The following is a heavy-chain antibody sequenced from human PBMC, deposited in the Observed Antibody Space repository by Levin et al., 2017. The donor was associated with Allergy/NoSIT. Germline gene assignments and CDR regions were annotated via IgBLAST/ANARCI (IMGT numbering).Heavy chain of an antibody. CDR2: SYYSGTN. CDR3: ATLVAGRSDY. D-gene: IGHD6-19*01. CDR1: GGSITSGDYY. Sequence: SETLSLTCSVSGGSITSGDYYWTWIRQPPGKGLEWIGYSYYSGTNSYNPSLKSRVTISVDTSQNQFSLQLHSVTAADTAVYYCATLVAGRSDYWGQGTLITVSS. V-gene: IGHV4-30-4*01. J-gene: IGHJ4*02.